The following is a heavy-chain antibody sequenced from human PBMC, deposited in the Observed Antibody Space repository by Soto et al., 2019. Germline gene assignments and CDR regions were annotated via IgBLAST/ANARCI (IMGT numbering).Heavy chain of an antibody. CDR2: IIPIFGTA. V-gene: IGHV1-69*06. Sequence: SVKVSCKASGGTFSGYAISWVRQAPGQGLEWMGGIIPIFGTANYAQKFQGRVTITADKSTSTAYMELSSLRSEDTAVYYCARGIFGVVKSYGMDVWGQGTTVTVSS. J-gene: IGHJ6*02. D-gene: IGHD3-3*01. CDR3: ARGIFGVVKSYGMDV. CDR1: GGTFSGYA.